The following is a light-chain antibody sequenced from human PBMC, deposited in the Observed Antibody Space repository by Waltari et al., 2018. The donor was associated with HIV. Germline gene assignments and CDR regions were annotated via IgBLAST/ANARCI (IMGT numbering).Light chain of an antibody. CDR2: AAS. V-gene: IGKV1-6*01. J-gene: IGKJ4*01. CDR1: QAIGRD. CDR3: LQDYNYPLT. Sequence: AIQMTQSPSSLSASVGDTITLACRASQAIGRDLGWYQQKPGKAPKLLIFAASSLQSGVPSRFTGSGSGTDFTLNISSLQPEDFATYFCLQDYNYPLTFGGGTKVEIK.